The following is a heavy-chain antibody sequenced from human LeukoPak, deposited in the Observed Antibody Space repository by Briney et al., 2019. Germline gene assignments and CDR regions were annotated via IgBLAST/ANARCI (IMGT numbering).Heavy chain of an antibody. V-gene: IGHV4-39*01. J-gene: IGHJ4*02. CDR3: AAITADFDY. Sequence: GSLRLSCAASGFTFSSYAMSWIRQPPGKGLEWIGSIYYSGSTYYNPSLKSRVTISVDTSKNQFSLKLSSVTAADTAVYYCAAITADFDYWGQGTLVTVSS. D-gene: IGHD3-10*01. CDR1: GFTFSSYA. CDR2: IYYSGST.